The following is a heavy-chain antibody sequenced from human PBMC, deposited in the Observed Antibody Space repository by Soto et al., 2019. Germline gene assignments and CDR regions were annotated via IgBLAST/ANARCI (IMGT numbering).Heavy chain of an antibody. CDR1: GGSISSGGYS. D-gene: IGHD5-18*01. J-gene: IGHJ3*02. V-gene: IGHV4-30-2*01. CDR3: ARHHSLRGYSYAFDI. Sequence: SETLSLTCAVSGGSISSGGYSWSWIRQPPGKGLEWIGYIYHSGSTYYNPSLKSRVTISVDRSKNQFSLKLSSVTAADTAMYYCARHHSLRGYSYAFDIWGQGTMVTVSS. CDR2: IYHSGST.